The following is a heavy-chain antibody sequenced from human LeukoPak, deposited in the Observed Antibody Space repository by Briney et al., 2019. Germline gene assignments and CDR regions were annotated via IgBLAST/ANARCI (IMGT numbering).Heavy chain of an antibody. CDR2: ISGYTGNT. D-gene: IGHD6-6*01. CDR1: GCTFISYG. CDR3: ARDGSSGDFDY. Sequence: ASVKVSCKASGCTFISYGISWVRQAPGQGLEWMGWISGYTGNTNYAQKFQGRVTMTTETSTSTAYMELTSLRSDDTAAYYCARDGSSGDFDYWGQGTLVTVSS. J-gene: IGHJ4*02. V-gene: IGHV1-18*01.